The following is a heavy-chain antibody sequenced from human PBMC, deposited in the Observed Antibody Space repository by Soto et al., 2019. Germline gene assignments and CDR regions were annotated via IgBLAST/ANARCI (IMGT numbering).Heavy chain of an antibody. D-gene: IGHD3-9*01. V-gene: IGHV3-74*01. CDR1: GFTFSSYW. CDR3: ASEKPYDILTGYYNQPNYYYYYGMDV. J-gene: IGHJ6*02. Sequence: GGSLRLPCAASGFTFSSYWMHWVRQAPGKGLVWVSRINSDGSSTSYADSVKGRFTISRDNAKNTLYLQMNSLRAEDTAVYYCASEKPYDILTGYYNQPNYYYYYGMDVWGQGTTVTVSS. CDR2: INSDGSST.